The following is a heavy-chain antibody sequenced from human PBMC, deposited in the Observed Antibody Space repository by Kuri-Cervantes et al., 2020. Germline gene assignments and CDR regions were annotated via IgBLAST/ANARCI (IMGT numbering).Heavy chain of an antibody. Sequence: GGSLRLSCAASGFTFSSYGMHWVRQAPGKGLELVAVISHDGSNKYYADSVKGRFTISRDNSKNTLYLQMNSLRAEDTAVYYYAKPRDYYGSCLDYWGQGTLVTVSS. CDR3: AKPRDYYGSCLDY. J-gene: IGHJ4*02. D-gene: IGHD3-10*01. CDR2: ISHDGSNK. CDR1: GFTFSSYG. V-gene: IGHV3-30*18.